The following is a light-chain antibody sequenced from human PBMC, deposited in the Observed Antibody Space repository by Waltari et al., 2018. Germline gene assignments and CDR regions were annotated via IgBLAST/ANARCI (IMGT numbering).Light chain of an antibody. CDR3: MQGLLPPLT. V-gene: IGKV2-29*02. J-gene: IGKJ4*01. Sequence: IVMTQTPPSLSVTHGQSASIPSKSNQSLLYSDGKTSLHWYLQRPGQSPQLLIYNVSSRFAGVPDRINGRGSGTDFTLEISRVEAEDVGVYYCMQGLLPPLTFGGGTKVEIK. CDR2: NVS. CDR1: QSLLYSDGKTS.